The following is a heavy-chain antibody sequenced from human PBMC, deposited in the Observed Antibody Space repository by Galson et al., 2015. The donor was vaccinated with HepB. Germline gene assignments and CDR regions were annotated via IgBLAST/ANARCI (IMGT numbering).Heavy chain of an antibody. CDR3: ARAGRYYYYYMDV. CDR2: TNPNSGGT. Sequence: SVKVSCKASGYTFTGYYMHWVRQAPGQGLEWMGWTNPNSGGTNYAQRFQGRVTMTRDTSISTAYMELSRLRSDDTAVYYCARAGRYYYYYMDVWGQGTLVTVSS. J-gene: IGHJ6*03. CDR1: GYTFTGYY. V-gene: IGHV1-2*02.